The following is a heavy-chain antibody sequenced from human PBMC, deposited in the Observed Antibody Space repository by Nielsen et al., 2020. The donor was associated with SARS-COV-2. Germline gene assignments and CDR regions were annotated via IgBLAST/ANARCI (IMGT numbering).Heavy chain of an antibody. CDR3: ARDPAVTGHFDY. J-gene: IGHJ4*02. CDR2: INPNGGST. Sequence: ASVKVSCKASGYTFTNNYMHWVRQAPGQGLEWMGIINPNGGSTSSAQKFQGRVTMTRDTSTSTVYMEVSSLRSEDTAVYYCARDPAVTGHFDYWGQGTLVTVPS. CDR1: GYTFTNNY. D-gene: IGHD6-19*01. V-gene: IGHV1-46*01.